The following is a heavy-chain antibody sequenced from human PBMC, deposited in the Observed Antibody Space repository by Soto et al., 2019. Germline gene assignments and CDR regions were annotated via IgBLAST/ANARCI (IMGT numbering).Heavy chain of an antibody. CDR1: GGSFSGYY. Sequence: SETLSLTCAVYGGSFSGYYWSWIRQPPGKGLEWIGEINHSGSTNYNPSLKSRVAISVDTSKNQFSLKLGSVTAADTAVYHCARTGRPAAKRNWFDPWGQGTLVTVSS. D-gene: IGHD2-2*01. J-gene: IGHJ5*02. CDR2: INHSGST. CDR3: ARTGRPAAKRNWFDP. V-gene: IGHV4-34*01.